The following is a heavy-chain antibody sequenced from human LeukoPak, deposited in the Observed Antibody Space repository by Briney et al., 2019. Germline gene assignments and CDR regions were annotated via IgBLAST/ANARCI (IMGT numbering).Heavy chain of an antibody. D-gene: IGHD3-22*01. CDR2: IYYSGST. CDR1: GGSISSYY. J-gene: IGHJ4*02. CDR3: ARSGPSGYYSY. Sequence: SETLSLTCTVSGGSISSYYWSWIRQPPGKGLEWIGYIYYSGSTNYNPSLKSRVTISVDTSKNQLSLKLSSVTAADTAVYYCARSGPSGYYSYWGQGTLVTVSS. V-gene: IGHV4-59*01.